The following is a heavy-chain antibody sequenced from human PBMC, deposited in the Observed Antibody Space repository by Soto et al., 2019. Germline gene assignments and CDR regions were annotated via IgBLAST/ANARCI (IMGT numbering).Heavy chain of an antibody. Sequence: GGSLRLSCAASGFTFSTYAMNWVRQAPGKGLEWVSGISFSGSSTYSADSVKGRFTISRDNSKNTLYLQMNSLRVEDMAVYYCAKDLSSSYGSDYFYYGLTVWGQGTTVTVSS. CDR2: ISFSGSST. CDR3: AKDLSSSYGSDYFYYGLTV. J-gene: IGHJ6*02. V-gene: IGHV3-23*01. D-gene: IGHD3-10*01. CDR1: GFTFSTYA.